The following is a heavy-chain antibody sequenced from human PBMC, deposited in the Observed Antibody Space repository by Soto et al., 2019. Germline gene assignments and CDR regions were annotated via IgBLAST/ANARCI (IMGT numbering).Heavy chain of an antibody. CDR1: GFSLSTSGVG. V-gene: IGHV2-5*01. D-gene: IGHD3-10*01. CDR3: AHRLWYVSGSDYSQNWYDP. Sequence: SGPTLVNPTQTLTLTCTFSGFSLSTSGVGVGWIRQPPGKALEWLALIYWNDDKRYSPSLKSRHTITKDTSKNQVVLTMTNMDPVDTATYYCAHRLWYVSGSDYSQNWYDPWGQGTLVTVSS. CDR2: IYWNDDK. J-gene: IGHJ5*02.